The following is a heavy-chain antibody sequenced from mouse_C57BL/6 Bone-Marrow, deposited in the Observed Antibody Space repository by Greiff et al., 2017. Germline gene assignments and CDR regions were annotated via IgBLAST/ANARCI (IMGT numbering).Heavy chain of an antibody. Sequence: QVQLQQPGAELVKPGASVKLSCKASGYTFTSYWMQWVKQRPGQGLEWIGAIDPSDSYTNYNQKVKGKATLTVDTSSSTAYMQLSSLTSEDSAVYYCARETGTTDYYAMDYWGQGTSVTVSS. D-gene: IGHD4-1*01. CDR1: GYTFTSYW. CDR3: ARETGTTDYYAMDY. CDR2: IDPSDSYT. J-gene: IGHJ4*01. V-gene: IGHV1-50*01.